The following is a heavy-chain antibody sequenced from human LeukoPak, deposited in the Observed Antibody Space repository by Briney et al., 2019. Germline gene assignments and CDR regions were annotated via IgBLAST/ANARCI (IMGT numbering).Heavy chain of an antibody. D-gene: IGHD3-22*01. Sequence: PGGSLRLSCAASGFTFSSYWMSWVRQPPGKGLEWIGYIYYSGSTNYNPSLKSRVTISVDTSKNQFSLKLSSVTAADTAVYFCASPRGDDSGGYYTWYFHHWGQGILVTVSS. CDR1: GFTFSSYW. J-gene: IGHJ1*01. CDR2: IYYSGST. V-gene: IGHV4-59*08. CDR3: ASPRGDDSGGYYTWYFHH.